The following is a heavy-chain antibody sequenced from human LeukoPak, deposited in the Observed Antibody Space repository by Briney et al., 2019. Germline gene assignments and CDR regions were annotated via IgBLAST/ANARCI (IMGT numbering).Heavy chain of an antibody. V-gene: IGHV4-39*01. CDR3: ARQADSSGWYRFDY. J-gene: IGHJ4*02. CDR2: IYYSGST. D-gene: IGHD6-19*01. Sequence: SETLSLTCTVSGGSISSSSYYWGWIRQPPGKGLEWIGSIYYSGSTYYNPSLKSRDTISVDTSKNQFSLKLSSVTAADTAVYYCARQADSSGWYRFDYWGQGTLVTVSS. CDR1: GGSISSSSYY.